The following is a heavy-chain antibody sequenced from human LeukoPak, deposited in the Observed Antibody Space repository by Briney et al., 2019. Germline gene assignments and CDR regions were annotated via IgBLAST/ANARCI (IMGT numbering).Heavy chain of an antibody. CDR3: AKGEAVAGRTLDY. CDR2: IRYDGSNK. Sequence: QPGGSLRLSCAASGFTFSSYGMHWVRQAPGKGLEWVAFIRYDGSNKYYADSVRGRFTISRDNSKNTLYLQMNSLRAEDTAVYYCAKGEAVAGRTLDYWGQGTLVTVSS. D-gene: IGHD6-19*01. V-gene: IGHV3-30*02. CDR1: GFTFSSYG. J-gene: IGHJ4*02.